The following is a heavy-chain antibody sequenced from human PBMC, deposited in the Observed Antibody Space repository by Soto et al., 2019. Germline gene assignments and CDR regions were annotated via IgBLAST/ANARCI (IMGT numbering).Heavy chain of an antibody. Sequence: QVQLQQWGAGLLKPSETLSLTCAVYGGSFSGYYWSWIRQPPGKGLEWIGEINHSGSTNYNPSLKSRVTISVDTSKNQFSLKLRSVTAADTAVYYCARWGVVVVAATFDPWGQGTLVTVSS. J-gene: IGHJ5*02. D-gene: IGHD2-15*01. CDR3: ARWGVVVVAATFDP. CDR1: GGSFSGYY. V-gene: IGHV4-34*01. CDR2: INHSGST.